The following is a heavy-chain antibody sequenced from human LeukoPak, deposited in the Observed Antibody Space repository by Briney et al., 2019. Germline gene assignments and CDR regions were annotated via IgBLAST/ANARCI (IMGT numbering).Heavy chain of an antibody. CDR3: ARVNVVVPAGHNWFDP. CDR1: GYTFTSYD. J-gene: IGHJ5*02. CDR2: ISAYNGNT. Sequence: ASVKVSCKASGYTFTSYDISWVRQAPGQGLEWMGWISAYNGNTNYAQKLQGRVTMTTDTSTSTAYMELRSLRSDDTAVYYCARVNVVVPAGHNWFDPWGQGTLVTVSS. D-gene: IGHD2-2*01. V-gene: IGHV1-18*01.